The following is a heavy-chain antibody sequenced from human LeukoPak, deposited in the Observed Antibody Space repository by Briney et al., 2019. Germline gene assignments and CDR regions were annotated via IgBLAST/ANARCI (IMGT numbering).Heavy chain of an antibody. CDR3: ARDRDFGGWPPHFDY. CDR2: MNPNSGNT. V-gene: IGHV1-8*01. CDR1: GYTFTSYD. D-gene: IGHD4-23*01. Sequence: GASVKVSCKASGYTFTSYDINWVRQATGQGLEWMGWMNPNSGNTGYAQKFQGRVTMTRNTSISTAYMELNSLRAEDTAVYYCARDRDFGGWPPHFDYWGQGTLVTVSS. J-gene: IGHJ4*02.